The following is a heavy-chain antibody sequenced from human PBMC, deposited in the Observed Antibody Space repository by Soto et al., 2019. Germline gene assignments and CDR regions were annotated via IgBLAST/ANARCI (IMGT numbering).Heavy chain of an antibody. CDR3: AKAYHAGLGSTYYLDY. V-gene: IGHV3-23*01. Sequence: GGSLRLSCAASGFTFSSYAMSWVRQAPGKWLEWVSAISGSGGSTYYADSVKGRFTISRDNSKNTLYLQMNSLRAEDTAVYYCAKAYHAGLGSTYYLDYWGQGTLVTVSS. J-gene: IGHJ4*02. CDR1: GFTFSSYA. CDR2: ISGSGGST. D-gene: IGHD1-26*01.